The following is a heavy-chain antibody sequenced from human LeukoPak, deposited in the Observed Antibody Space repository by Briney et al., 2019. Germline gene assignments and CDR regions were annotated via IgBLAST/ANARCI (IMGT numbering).Heavy chain of an antibody. CDR1: GFTFSNYA. Sequence: GGSLRLSCAASGFTFSNYAMSWVRQAPGRGLEWVSAISGSGDYTNYADSVKGRFTISKDNSKNTLYLQMNSLRAEDTAVYYCARSYSSSPGVFCDYWGQGTLVTVSS. D-gene: IGHD6-6*01. CDR3: ARSYSSSPGVFCDY. V-gene: IGHV3-23*01. J-gene: IGHJ4*02. CDR2: ISGSGDYT.